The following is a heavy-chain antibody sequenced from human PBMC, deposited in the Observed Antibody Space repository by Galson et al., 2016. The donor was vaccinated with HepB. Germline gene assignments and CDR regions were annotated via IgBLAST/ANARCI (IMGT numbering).Heavy chain of an antibody. D-gene: IGHD2-21*02. V-gene: IGHV3-23*01. CDR1: GFTFSNFA. Sequence: SLRLSCAASGFTFSNFAMNWVRQAPGKGLEWVSSIRNSGSNTCYADSVKGRFTISRDNSKNTLFLQMNNLRADDTAVYYCVKDFRSCGGGDCYGWFDPWGQGILVTVSS. CDR3: VKDFRSCGGGDCYGWFDP. J-gene: IGHJ5*02. CDR2: IRNSGSNT.